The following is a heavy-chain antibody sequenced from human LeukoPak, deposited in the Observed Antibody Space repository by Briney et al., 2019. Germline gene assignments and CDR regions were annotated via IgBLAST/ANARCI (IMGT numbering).Heavy chain of an antibody. CDR1: GFTFSTYA. J-gene: IGHJ4*02. D-gene: IGHD1-26*01. CDR2: ISYDGSNK. CDR3: ATLGSGSYGGRVDY. V-gene: IGHV3-30-3*01. Sequence: GRSLRLSCAASGFTFSTYAMHWVRQAPGKGLEWVALISYDGSNKYYADSVKGRFTFSRDNSKNTLYLQMNSLRADDTAVYYCATLGSGSYGGRVDYWGXGTXVTVSS.